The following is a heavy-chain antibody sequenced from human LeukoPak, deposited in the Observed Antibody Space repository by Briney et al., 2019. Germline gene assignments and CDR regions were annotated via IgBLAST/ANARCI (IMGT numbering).Heavy chain of an antibody. J-gene: IGHJ5*02. CDR1: GFTFSTYG. V-gene: IGHV3-23*01. CDR2: VSSTGSGT. D-gene: IGHD3-10*01. CDR3: AKDGPLLWFGPTDA. Sequence: GGSLRLSCVASGFTFSTYGMSWVRQAPGKGLEWVAAVSSTGSGTYYPDSLKGRFIISRDNSQNTPFLQMSSLRPEDTAFYFCAKDGPLLWFGPTDAWGQGILVTVSS.